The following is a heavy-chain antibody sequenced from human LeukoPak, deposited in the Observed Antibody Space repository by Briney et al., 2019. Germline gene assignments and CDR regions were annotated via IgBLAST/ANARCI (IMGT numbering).Heavy chain of an antibody. Sequence: GGSLRLSCAASGFTFSNYNMNWVRQAPGKGLEWVSSITSTSSYIYYADSVKGRFTISRDNAKNSLYLQMNSLRAEDTAVYYCARDISPDYGDYWAFDYWGQGTLVTVSS. CDR2: ITSTSSYI. V-gene: IGHV3-21*01. CDR1: GFTFSNYN. D-gene: IGHD4-17*01. J-gene: IGHJ4*02. CDR3: ARDISPDYGDYWAFDY.